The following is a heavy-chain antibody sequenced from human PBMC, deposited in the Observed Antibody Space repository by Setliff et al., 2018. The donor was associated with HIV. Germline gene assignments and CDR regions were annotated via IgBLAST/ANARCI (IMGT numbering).Heavy chain of an antibody. J-gene: IGHJ3*02. CDR1: GYTFTSYG. CDR2: ISAYNGNT. D-gene: IGHD3-22*01. Sequence: ASVKVSCKASGYTFTSYGISWVRQAPGQGLEWMGWISAYNGNTNYAQKLQGRVTMTTDTSTSTAYMGLRSLRSDDTAVYYCARMIVLSASSPPNAFDIWGQGTMVTVS. V-gene: IGHV1-18*01. CDR3: ARMIVLSASSPPNAFDI.